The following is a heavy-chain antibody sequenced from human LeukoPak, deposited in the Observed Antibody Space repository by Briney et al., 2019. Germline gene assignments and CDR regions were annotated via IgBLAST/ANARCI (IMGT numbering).Heavy chain of an antibody. D-gene: IGHD3-22*01. CDR3: AREDRGYYDSSGYYYVNDI. J-gene: IGHJ3*02. CDR2: IYYSGST. CDR1: GGSISSYY. V-gene: IGHV4-59*01. Sequence: SETLTLTCTVSGGSISSYYWSWIRQHPEKGLEWIGYIYYSGSTNYNPSLKSRVTISVDTSKNQFSLKLSSVTAADTAVYYCAREDRGYYDSSGYYYVNDIWGQGTMVTVSS.